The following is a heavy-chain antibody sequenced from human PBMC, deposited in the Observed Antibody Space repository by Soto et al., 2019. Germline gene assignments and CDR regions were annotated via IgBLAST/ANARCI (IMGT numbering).Heavy chain of an antibody. D-gene: IGHD3-3*01. V-gene: IGHV3-21*01. CDR3: ARESRSTIFGVVIRHPPLAF. CDR1: GFTFSSYS. J-gene: IGHJ6*04. CDR2: ISSSSSYI. Sequence: GGSLRLSCAASGFTFSSYSMNWVRQAPGKGLEWVSSISSSSSYIYYADSVKGRFTISRDNAKNSLYLQMNSLRAEDTAVYYCARESRSTIFGVVIRHPPLAFSGKRTTVTVSS.